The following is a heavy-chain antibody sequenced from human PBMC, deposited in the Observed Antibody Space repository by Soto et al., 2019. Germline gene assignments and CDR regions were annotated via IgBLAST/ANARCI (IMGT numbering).Heavy chain of an antibody. CDR1: GYSISSSNW. V-gene: IGHV4-28*01. J-gene: IGHJ4*02. CDR3: ARREIQGPIDY. D-gene: IGHD1-26*01. CDR2: IYYSGTT. Sequence: TLSLTCAVSGYSISSSNWWGWIRQPPGKGLERIGYIYYSGTTYYNPSLKSRVTMSVDTSKNQFSLKLTSVTAVDTAVYYCARREIQGPIDYWGQGTLVTVSS.